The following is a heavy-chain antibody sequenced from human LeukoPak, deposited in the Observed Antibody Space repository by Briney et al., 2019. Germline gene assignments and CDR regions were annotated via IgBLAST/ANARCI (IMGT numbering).Heavy chain of an antibody. V-gene: IGHV1-18*01. CDR1: GYTFTSYG. Sequence: GASAKVSCKASGYTFTSYGISWVRQAPGQGLEWMGWISGYNGNTIYAQKLQGRVSMTTDTSTSTAYMDLRSLGSDDTAVYYCARDYCNNPTCHTREFDYWGQGTLVTVSS. D-gene: IGHD2/OR15-2a*01. CDR3: ARDYCNNPTCHTREFDY. J-gene: IGHJ4*02. CDR2: ISGYNGNT.